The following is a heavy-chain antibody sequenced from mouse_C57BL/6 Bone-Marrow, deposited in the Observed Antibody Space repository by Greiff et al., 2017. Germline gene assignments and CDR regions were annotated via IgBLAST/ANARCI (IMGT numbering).Heavy chain of an antibody. V-gene: IGHV3-6*01. CDR1: GYSITSGYY. D-gene: IGHD3-2*01. CDR3: ARKTPSFAY. CDR2: ISYDGSN. Sequence: ESGPGLVKPSQSLSLTCSVTGYSITSGYYWNWIRQFPGNKLEWMGYISYDGSNNYNPSLKNRISITRDTSKNQFFLKLNSVTTEDTATYYCARKTPSFAYWGQGTLVTVSA. J-gene: IGHJ3*01.